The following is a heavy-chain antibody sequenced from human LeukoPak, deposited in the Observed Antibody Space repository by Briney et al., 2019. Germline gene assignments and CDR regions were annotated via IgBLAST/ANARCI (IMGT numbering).Heavy chain of an antibody. J-gene: IGHJ4*02. CDR2: LYSGGST. CDR3: ARDSGDSSAYHS. D-gene: IGHD3-22*01. CDR1: GFNVRSNY. V-gene: IGHV3-66*01. Sequence: GGSLRLSCAASGFNVRSNYMSWVRQAPGKGLEWVLILYSGGSTYYADSVKGRFTISRDNSKNTLYLQMNSLRAEDTAVYYCARDSGDSSAYHSWGQGTLVTVSS.